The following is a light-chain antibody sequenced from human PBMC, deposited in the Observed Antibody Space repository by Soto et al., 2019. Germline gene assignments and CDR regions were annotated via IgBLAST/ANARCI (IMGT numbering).Light chain of an antibody. CDR3: SSYSGSSTLI. CDR2: DVS. J-gene: IGLJ2*01. CDR1: RSDVGGYNS. Sequence: QSVLTQPASVSGSPGQSITISCTGSRSDVGGYNSVSWFQEHPGKAPKLLIYDVSYRPSGVSNRFSGSKSASTASLTISGLQAEDEAIYYCSSYSGSSTLIFGGGTKLTVL. V-gene: IGLV2-14*01.